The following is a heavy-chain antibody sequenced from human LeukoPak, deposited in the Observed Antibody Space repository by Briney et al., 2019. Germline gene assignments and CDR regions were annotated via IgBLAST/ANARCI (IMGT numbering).Heavy chain of an antibody. J-gene: IGHJ3*02. Sequence: PGGSLRLSCAASGFTVSSNYMSWVRQAPGKGLEWVSVIYSGGSTYYADSVKGRFTISRHNSKNTLYLQMNSLRAEDTAVYYCASHAANDSSGYYYDAFDIWGQGTMVTVPS. CDR1: GFTVSSNY. CDR3: ASHAANDSSGYYYDAFDI. CDR2: IYSGGST. D-gene: IGHD3-22*01. V-gene: IGHV3-53*04.